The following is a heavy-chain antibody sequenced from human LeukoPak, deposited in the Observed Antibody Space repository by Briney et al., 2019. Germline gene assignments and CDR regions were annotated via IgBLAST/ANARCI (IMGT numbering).Heavy chain of an antibody. Sequence: GGSLRLSCAASGFTFSSYGMSWVRQAPGKGLEWVSAISGSGGSTYYADSVKGRFTISRDNSKNTLYLQMNSLRAEDTAVYYCAKERSIAVGENWFDPWGQGTLVTVSS. J-gene: IGHJ5*02. V-gene: IGHV3-23*01. CDR3: AKERSIAVGENWFDP. CDR1: GFTFSSYG. D-gene: IGHD6-19*01. CDR2: ISGSGGST.